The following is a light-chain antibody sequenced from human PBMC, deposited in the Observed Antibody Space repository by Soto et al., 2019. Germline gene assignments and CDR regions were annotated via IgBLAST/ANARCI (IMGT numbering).Light chain of an antibody. J-gene: IGKJ5*01. CDR1: QTVSSY. Sequence: ENVLTQSPSTLSLSPGERATLSCRASQTVSSYLTWYQQRPGQAPRLLISGASRRATGIPDRFSGSGSGTDFTLTISRQEPEVFALYYCQQYSTSPITFGLGTRLDSK. CDR3: QQYSTSPIT. CDR2: GAS. V-gene: IGKV3-20*01.